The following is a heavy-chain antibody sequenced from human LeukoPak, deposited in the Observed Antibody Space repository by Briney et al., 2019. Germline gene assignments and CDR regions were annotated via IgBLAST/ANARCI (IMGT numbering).Heavy chain of an antibody. J-gene: IGHJ4*02. CDR1: GGSISNYY. Sequence: SETLSLTCTVSGGSISNYYWSWIRQPPGKGLEWIGYIYYSGSTYYNPSLKSRVTISVDTSKNQFSLKLSSVTAADTAVYYCARAHHDILTGYSLLDYWGQGTLVTVSS. D-gene: IGHD3-9*01. CDR3: ARAHHDILTGYSLLDY. CDR2: IYYSGST. V-gene: IGHV4-30-4*01.